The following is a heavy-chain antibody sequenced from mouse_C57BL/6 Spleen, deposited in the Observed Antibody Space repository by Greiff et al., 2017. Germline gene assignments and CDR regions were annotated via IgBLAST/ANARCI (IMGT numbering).Heavy chain of an antibody. CDR3: AREAYDYGACWYFDV. CDR1: GYTFTSYW. Sequence: QVQLQQPGTDLVKPGASVKLSCKASGYTFTSYWMHWVKQTPGQGLEWLGTISPGSGGTYYTDKVKSKVTLTVDKSSSTAYMQLSSLTSEDSAVYYCAREAYDYGACWYFDVWGTGTTVTVSS. V-gene: IGHV1-53*01. CDR2: ISPGSGGT. D-gene: IGHD2-4*01. J-gene: IGHJ1*03.